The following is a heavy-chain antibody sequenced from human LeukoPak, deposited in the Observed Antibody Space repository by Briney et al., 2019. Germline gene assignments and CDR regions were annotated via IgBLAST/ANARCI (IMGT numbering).Heavy chain of an antibody. V-gene: IGHV3-33*06. D-gene: IGHD1-26*01. CDR3: AKDNRDSGSYRDY. J-gene: IGHJ4*02. CDR1: GFTFSRYG. Sequence: GRSLRLFCAPSGFTFSRYGMHWVRQATGKGLEWVAVIWYYVSNKYYTESVKGRFTISRHNTKITLYLPMNSLRAEDTAVYYSAKDNRDSGSYRDYWGQGTLVTVSS. CDR2: IWYYVSNK.